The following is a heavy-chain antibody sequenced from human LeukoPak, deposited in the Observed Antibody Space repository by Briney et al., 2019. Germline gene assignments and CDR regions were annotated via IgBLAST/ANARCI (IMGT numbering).Heavy chain of an antibody. J-gene: IGHJ3*02. V-gene: IGHV3-9*01. CDR2: ISWNSGSI. D-gene: IGHD3-22*01. Sequence: PGGSLRLSCAASGFTFDDYAMHWVRKAPGKGLEWVSGISWNSGSIGYADSVKGRFTISRDNAKNSLYLQMNSLRAEDTALYYCAKTQMVVVPRGPFDIWGQGTMVTVSS. CDR3: AKTQMVVVPRGPFDI. CDR1: GFTFDDYA.